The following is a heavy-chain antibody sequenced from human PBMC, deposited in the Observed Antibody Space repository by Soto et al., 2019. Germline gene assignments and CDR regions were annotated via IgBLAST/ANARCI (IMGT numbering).Heavy chain of an antibody. CDR1: GFTLRSYA. V-gene: IGHV3-30*04. D-gene: IGHD1-26*01. J-gene: IGHJ6*02. CDR3: ARSGSYCGFDL. Sequence: QVQLVESGGGVVQPGKSLRLSCAASGFTLRSYAMHWVRQVPGKGLEWLAVISYEGSNQYYADSVQGRFNLTRDNAKKTVDLQMNSLRADDTAVYFGARSGSYCGFDLWGQGTTVTVSS. CDR2: ISYEGSNQ.